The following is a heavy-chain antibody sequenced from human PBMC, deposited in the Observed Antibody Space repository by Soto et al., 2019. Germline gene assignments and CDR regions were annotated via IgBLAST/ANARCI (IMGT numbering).Heavy chain of an antibody. Sequence: SSETLSLTCAVSGYSISSGYYWGWIRQPPGKGLECIGSIYHSGSTYYNPSLKSRVTISVDTSKNQFSLKLSSVTAADTAVYYCARDFPLLGYCSSTSCYSRFDPWGQGTLVTVSS. V-gene: IGHV4-38-2*02. CDR1: GYSISSGYY. CDR3: ARDFPLLGYCSSTSCYSRFDP. CDR2: IYHSGST. J-gene: IGHJ5*02. D-gene: IGHD2-2*03.